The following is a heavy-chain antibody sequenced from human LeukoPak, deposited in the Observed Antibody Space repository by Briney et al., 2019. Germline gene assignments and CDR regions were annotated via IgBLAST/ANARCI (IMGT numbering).Heavy chain of an antibody. CDR2: IKQDGSEK. D-gene: IGHD3-10*01. CDR1: GFTFSSYW. J-gene: IGHJ6*02. V-gene: IGHV3-7*03. Sequence: GGSLRLSCAASGFTFSSYWMSWVRQAPGKGLEWVANIKQDGSEKYYVDSVKGRFTISRDNAKNSLYLQMNSLRAEDTAVYYCARVYYYGSGSYYSYYYYGMDVWGQGTTVTVSS. CDR3: ARVYYYGSGSYYSYYYYGMDV.